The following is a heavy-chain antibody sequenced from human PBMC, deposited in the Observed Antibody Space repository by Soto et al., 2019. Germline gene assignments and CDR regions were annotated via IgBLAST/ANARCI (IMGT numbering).Heavy chain of an antibody. CDR3: ARDLYYGYYLYSFDY. Sequence: QVQLVQSAAAVKKPGSSVKVSCKASGGTFSSYAISSLRQSPGQGLEWMGWLIPIFGTANYAQKFQGRVRITADDSTSTAYIGLSSLRSADTAVYYCARDLYYGYYLYSFDYWGQGRLVTVPS. D-gene: IGHD4-17*01. CDR2: LIPIFGTA. J-gene: IGHJ4*02. V-gene: IGHV1-69*01. CDR1: GGTFSSYA.